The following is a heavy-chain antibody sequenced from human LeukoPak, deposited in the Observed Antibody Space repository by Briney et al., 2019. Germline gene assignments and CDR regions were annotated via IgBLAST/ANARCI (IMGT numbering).Heavy chain of an antibody. Sequence: GRSLRLSCAASGFTFSSYATSWVRQAPGKGLEWVSYILNSGTTTYYADSVKGRFTISRDNAKNSLYLQMNSLRAEDTGVYYCARDPPDYWGQGILVTVPS. J-gene: IGHJ4*02. CDR1: GFTFSSYA. V-gene: IGHV3-48*03. CDR2: ILNSGTTT. CDR3: ARDPPDY.